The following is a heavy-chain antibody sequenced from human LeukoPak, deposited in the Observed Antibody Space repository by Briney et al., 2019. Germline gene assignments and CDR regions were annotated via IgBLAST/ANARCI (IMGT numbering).Heavy chain of an antibody. V-gene: IGHV3-21*01. Sequence: GGSLRLSCAASGFTFSSYSMNWVRQAPGKGLEWVSSISTSSIYIYYADSLKGRFTISRDNAKNSLYLQMNSLRAEDTAVYYCARPMYSGSYCFDYWGQGTLVTVSS. J-gene: IGHJ4*02. D-gene: IGHD1-26*01. CDR1: GFTFSSYS. CDR2: ISTSSIYI. CDR3: ARPMYSGSYCFDY.